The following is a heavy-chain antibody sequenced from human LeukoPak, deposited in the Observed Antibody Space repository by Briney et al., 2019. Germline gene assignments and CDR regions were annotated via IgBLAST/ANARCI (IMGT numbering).Heavy chain of an antibody. D-gene: IGHD4-17*01. CDR2: INPSDDST. CDR1: GYTFTSYH. Sequence: GASGKVCCTAAGYTFTSYHMHWGREAPGQGLGWLGIINPSDDSTTVAQKFQDKLTMTRDTPTSTVYMDLSSLRSEDTAVYSCARDGGSYGDCPLWGQGALVTVSS. V-gene: IGHV1-46*01. CDR3: ARDGGSYGDCPL. J-gene: IGHJ4*02.